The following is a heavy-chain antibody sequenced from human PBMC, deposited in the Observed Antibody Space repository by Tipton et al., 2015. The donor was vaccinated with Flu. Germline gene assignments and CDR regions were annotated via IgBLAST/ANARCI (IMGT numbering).Heavy chain of an antibody. V-gene: IGHV3-11*01. Sequence: QLVQSGGGLVKPGGSLRLSCAASGFSFSDYPLTWVRQAPGKGLECISYISGSGITKYYAASVKGRFIISRDNAKTFMYLQMNSLRAEDTAVYYCARDDSAGAMDVWGQGTTVTVSS. CDR3: ARDDSAGAMDV. CDR1: GFSFSDYP. D-gene: IGHD2-21*01. CDR2: ISGSGITK. J-gene: IGHJ6*02.